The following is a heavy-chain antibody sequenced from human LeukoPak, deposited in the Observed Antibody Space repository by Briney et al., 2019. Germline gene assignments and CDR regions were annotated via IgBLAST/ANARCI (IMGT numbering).Heavy chain of an antibody. J-gene: IGHJ4*01. CDR2: IKEDGSQK. D-gene: IGHD3-10*01. Sequence: PGGSLRLSCTASGFSFNRFWMSWVRQAPGKGLEWVANIKEDGSQKKYVDSVKGRFTISRDNAKNSLYLQMNSLRDEDTAVYYCARPRLIGEVLDYWGQGTLVTVSS. CDR1: GFSFNRFW. CDR3: ARPRLIGEVLDY. V-gene: IGHV3-7*01.